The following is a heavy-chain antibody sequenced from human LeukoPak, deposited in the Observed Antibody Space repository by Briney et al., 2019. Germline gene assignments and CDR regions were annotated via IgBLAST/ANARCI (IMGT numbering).Heavy chain of an antibody. V-gene: IGHV1-2*02. Sequence: GSSVKVSCKASGYTFIRYYMLWVRQAPGQGLEGMGWIKPNSGGTYYAQKFQGRVTITRDKSISTAYMELSRLRYDDTAVYYCARAAGTWPYYYYGMDVWGQGTTVTVSS. CDR2: IKPNSGGT. CDR3: ARAAGTWPYYYYGMDV. J-gene: IGHJ6*02. CDR1: GYTFIRYY. D-gene: IGHD6-13*01.